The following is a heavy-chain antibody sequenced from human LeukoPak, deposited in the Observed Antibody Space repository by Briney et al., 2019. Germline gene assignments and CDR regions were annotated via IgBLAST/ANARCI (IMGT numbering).Heavy chain of an antibody. D-gene: IGHD2-2*02. V-gene: IGHV3-74*01. CDR1: GFTFSSYW. CDR3: ARRVNLGYCSSTSCYTDAFDI. J-gene: IGHJ3*02. Sequence: GGSLRLSCAASGFTFSSYWMHWVRQAPGKGLVWVSRINSDGSSTSYADSVKGRFTISRDNAKNTLYLQMNSLRVEDTAVYYCARRVNLGYCSSTSCYTDAFDIWGQGTMVTVSS. CDR2: INSDGSST.